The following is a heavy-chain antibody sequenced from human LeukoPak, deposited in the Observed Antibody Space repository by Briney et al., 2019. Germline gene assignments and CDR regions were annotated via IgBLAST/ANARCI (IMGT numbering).Heavy chain of an antibody. V-gene: IGHV4-4*07. J-gene: IGHJ5*02. CDR1: GYSISSGYY. Sequence: SETLSLTCTVSGYSISSGYYWSWIRQPAGKGLEWIGRIYTSGSTNYNPSLKSRVTMSVDTSKNQFSLKLSSVTAADTAVYYCAREGNPGFDPWGQGTLVTVSS. D-gene: IGHD2/OR15-2a*01. CDR2: IYTSGST. CDR3: AREGNPGFDP.